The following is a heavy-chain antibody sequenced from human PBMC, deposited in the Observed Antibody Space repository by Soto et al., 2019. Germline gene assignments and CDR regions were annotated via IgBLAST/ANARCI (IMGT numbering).Heavy chain of an antibody. V-gene: IGHV3-43*01. CDR2: ISWDGGST. Sequence: PGGSLRLSCAASGFTFDDYTMHWVRQAPGKGLEWVSLISWDGGSTYYADSVKGRFTISRDNSKNSLYLQMNSLRTEDTALHYCAKGIHPCSGGSCYWVYYYYYGMDVWGQGTTVTVSS. CDR3: AKGIHPCSGGSCYWVYYYYYGMDV. CDR1: GFTFDDYT. D-gene: IGHD2-15*01. J-gene: IGHJ6*02.